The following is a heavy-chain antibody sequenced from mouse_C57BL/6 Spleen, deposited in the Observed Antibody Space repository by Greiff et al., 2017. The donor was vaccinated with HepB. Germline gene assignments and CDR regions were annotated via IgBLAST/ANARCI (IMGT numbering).Heavy chain of an antibody. CDR1: GFTFTDYY. D-gene: IGHD2-2*01. V-gene: IGHV7-3*01. CDR2: IRNKANGYTT. CDR3: ARLYGYDRGYYAMDY. Sequence: EVQRVESGGGLVQPGGSLSLSCAASGFTFTDYYMSWVRQPPGKALEWLGFIRNKANGYTTEYSASVKGRFTISRDNSQSILYLQMNALRAEDSATYYCARLYGYDRGYYAMDYWGQGTSVTVSS. J-gene: IGHJ4*01.